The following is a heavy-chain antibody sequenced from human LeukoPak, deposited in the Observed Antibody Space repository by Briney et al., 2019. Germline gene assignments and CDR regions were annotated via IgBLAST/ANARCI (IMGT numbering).Heavy chain of an antibody. V-gene: IGHV1-69*05. D-gene: IGHD3-22*01. CDR1: GGTFSSYA. CDR2: IIAIFGTA. J-gene: IGHJ3*02. Sequence: KVSCKASGGTFSSYAISWVRQAPGQGLEWMGGIIAIFGTANYAQKLQGGVTITTDESTSTAYMELSILRSEDTAVYYCARGSSGYYYETLNDAFDIWGQGTMVTVSS. CDR3: ARGSSGYYYETLNDAFDI.